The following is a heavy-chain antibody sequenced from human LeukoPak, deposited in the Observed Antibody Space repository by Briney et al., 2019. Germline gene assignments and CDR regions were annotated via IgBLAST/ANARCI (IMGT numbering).Heavy chain of an antibody. J-gene: IGHJ4*02. Sequence: GGSLRLSCAASGFTFSSFAMSWVRQAPGKGLEWVSAISGSGSTYYADSVKGRFTISRDNSKNTLYLRMYSLRAEDTAVYYCATTGYSSRNYWGQGTQVTVSS. D-gene: IGHD6-13*01. CDR3: ATTGYSSRNY. CDR1: GFTFSSFA. V-gene: IGHV3-23*01. CDR2: ISGSGST.